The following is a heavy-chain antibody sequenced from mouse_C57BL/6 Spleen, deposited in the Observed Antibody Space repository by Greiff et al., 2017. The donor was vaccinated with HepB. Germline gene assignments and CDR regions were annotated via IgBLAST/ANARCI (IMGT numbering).Heavy chain of an antibody. CDR1: GYAFSSSW. Sequence: QVQLQQSGPELVKPGASVKISCKASGYAFSSSWMNWVKQRPGKGLEWIGRIYPGDGDTNYNGKFKGKATLTADKSSSTAYMQLSSLTSEDSAVYFCASFTTVVAKDYFDYWGQGTTLTVSS. CDR2: IYPGDGDT. CDR3: ASFTTVVAKDYFDY. D-gene: IGHD1-1*01. J-gene: IGHJ2*01. V-gene: IGHV1-82*01.